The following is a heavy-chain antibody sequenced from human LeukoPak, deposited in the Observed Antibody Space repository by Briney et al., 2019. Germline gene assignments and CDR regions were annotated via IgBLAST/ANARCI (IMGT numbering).Heavy chain of an antibody. D-gene: IGHD6-13*01. CDR3: ASRYSSSWSLDY. Sequence: GGSLRLSCAASGYTFSSYAMHWVRQAPGKGLEWVAVVSDDGNTKYYAESVKGRFTISRDSSKNTLYLQMNSLRADDTAVYYCASRYSSSWSLDYWGQGTLVTASS. V-gene: IGHV3-30*01. CDR2: VSDDGNTK. J-gene: IGHJ4*02. CDR1: GYTFSSYA.